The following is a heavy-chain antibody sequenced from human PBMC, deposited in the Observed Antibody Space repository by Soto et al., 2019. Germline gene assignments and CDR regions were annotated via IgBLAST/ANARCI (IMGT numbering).Heavy chain of an antibody. V-gene: IGHV3-23*01. Sequence: EVQLLKSGGGLVQPGGSLRLSCAASGFTFSSYAMNWVRQAPGKGLEWVSIISGSGDSTYYADSVKGRFTISRDNTKNTLYLQMNSLRAEDTAVYYCANKFFSGSGSYRGWFDPWGQGTLVTVSS. CDR3: ANKFFSGSGSYRGWFDP. J-gene: IGHJ5*02. D-gene: IGHD3-10*01. CDR2: ISGSGDST. CDR1: GFTFSSYA.